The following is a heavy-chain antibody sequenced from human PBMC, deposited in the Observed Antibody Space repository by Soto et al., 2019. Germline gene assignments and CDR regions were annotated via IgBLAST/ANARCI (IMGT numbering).Heavy chain of an antibody. CDR3: SGHGHYYDSSGYLWGSFDC. D-gene: IGHD3-22*01. CDR2: ISGSGGRT. Sequence: GGSFKFSCEASDFPSSGSAMTWVRPAPGKGLEWVSAISGSGGRTYYADSVKAQFTISRGNSKNTLYLQMNSLRAEDTAVYYCSGHGHYYDSSGYLWGSFDCWGQGTLVTVSS. J-gene: IGHJ4*02. V-gene: IGHV3-23*01. CDR1: DFPSSGSA.